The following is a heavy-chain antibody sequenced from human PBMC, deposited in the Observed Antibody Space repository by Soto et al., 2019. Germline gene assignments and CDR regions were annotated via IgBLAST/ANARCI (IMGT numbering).Heavy chain of an antibody. V-gene: IGHV1-69*02. D-gene: IGHD6-13*01. Sequence: SVKVSCKASGGTFSSYTISWVRQAPGQGLEWMGRIIPILGIANYAQKFQGRVTITADKSTSTAYMELSSLRSEDTAVYYCARAPIAAADPNWFDPWGQGTLVTVSS. CDR2: IIPILGIA. J-gene: IGHJ5*02. CDR3: ARAPIAAADPNWFDP. CDR1: GGTFSSYT.